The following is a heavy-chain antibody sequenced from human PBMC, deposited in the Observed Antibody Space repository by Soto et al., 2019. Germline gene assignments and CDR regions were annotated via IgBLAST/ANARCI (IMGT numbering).Heavy chain of an antibody. D-gene: IGHD6-19*01. CDR2: INHSGST. V-gene: IGHV4-34*01. CDR3: ASVDSSGWYFWFDP. J-gene: IGHJ5*02. Sequence: SETLSLTCAVYGGSFSGYYWSWIRQPPGKGLEWIGEINHSGSTNYNPSLKSRVTISVDTSKNQFSLKLSSVTAADTAVYYCASVDSSGWYFWFDPWGQGTLVTVSS. CDR1: GGSFSGYY.